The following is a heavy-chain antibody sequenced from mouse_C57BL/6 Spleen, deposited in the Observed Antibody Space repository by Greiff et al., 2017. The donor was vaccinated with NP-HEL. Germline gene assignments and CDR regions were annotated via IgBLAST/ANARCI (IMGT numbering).Heavy chain of an antibody. D-gene: IGHD1-1*01. J-gene: IGHJ3*01. CDR2: IYPGDGDT. CDR1: GYAFSSYW. CDR3: ARKDYYGSPWFAY. Sequence: VQLQQSGAELVKPGASVKISCKASGYAFSSYWMNWVKQRPGKGLEWIGQIYPGDGDTNYNGKFKGKATLTADKSSSTAYMQLSSLTSEDSAVYFCARKDYYGSPWFAYWGQGTLVTVSA. V-gene: IGHV1-80*01.